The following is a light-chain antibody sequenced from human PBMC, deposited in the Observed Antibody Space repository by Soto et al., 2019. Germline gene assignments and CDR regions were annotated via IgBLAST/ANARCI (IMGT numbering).Light chain of an antibody. Sequence: EIVLTQSPGTLSLSPGERATLSCRASQSVSSSYLAWYQQKSGQAPRLLIYGASSRATGIPDRFSGSGSGKDFALTISRLEPEDFAVYYCQQYGSSLFTLGPGTKVDIK. J-gene: IGKJ3*01. CDR2: GAS. V-gene: IGKV3-20*01. CDR3: QQYGSSLFT. CDR1: QSVSSSY.